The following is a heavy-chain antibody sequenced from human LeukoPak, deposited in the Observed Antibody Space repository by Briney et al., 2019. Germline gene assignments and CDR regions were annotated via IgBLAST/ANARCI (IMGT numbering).Heavy chain of an antibody. Sequence: PSETLSLTCTVSGGSITSYYWSWVRQPAGKGLEWIGRIFISESTNYNPSLKSRVTMSVDTSKNQFSLKLSSVTAADTAVYYCARQSSSSWYGWHGVTMIVGHPRPDYYMDVWGKGTTVTISS. D-gene: IGHD6-13*01. V-gene: IGHV4-4*07. CDR2: IFISEST. CDR3: ARQSSSSWYGWHGVTMIVGHPRPDYYMDV. CDR1: GGSITSYY. J-gene: IGHJ6*03.